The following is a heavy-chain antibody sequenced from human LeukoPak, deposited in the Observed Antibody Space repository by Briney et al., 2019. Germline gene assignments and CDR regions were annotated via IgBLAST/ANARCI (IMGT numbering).Heavy chain of an antibody. CDR1: GDSVSSNNAA. D-gene: IGHD3-16*02. J-gene: IGHJ6*03. CDR3: ARDRPQGYIWGNYRYTGDYMDV. V-gene: IGHV6-1*01. CDR2: TYYRSKWYT. Sequence: SQTLSLTCAISGDSVSSNNAAWNWIRQSPSRGLEWLGRTYYRSKWYTDHAVSVKSRITINPDTSKNQFSLQLNSVTPEDTAVYYCARDRPQGYIWGNYRYTGDYMDVWGKGTTVTVSS.